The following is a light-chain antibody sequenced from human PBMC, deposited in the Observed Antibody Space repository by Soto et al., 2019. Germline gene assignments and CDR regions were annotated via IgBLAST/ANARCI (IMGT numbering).Light chain of an antibody. J-gene: IGKJ5*01. CDR3: HHYHNWPMT. CDR1: QSVSSIY. V-gene: IGKV3D-15*01. Sequence: EIVLTQSPGTLSLSPGERATLSCRASQSVSSIYFAWYQQKRGQAPRLLIYGVSSRATGIPDRFSGSESGTEFTLTISSLQSEDFAVYYCHHYHNWPMTFGQGTRLEIK. CDR2: GVS.